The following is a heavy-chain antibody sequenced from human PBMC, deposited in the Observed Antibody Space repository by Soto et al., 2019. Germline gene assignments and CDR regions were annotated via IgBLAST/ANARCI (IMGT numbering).Heavy chain of an antibody. CDR1: GYTFSSYD. V-gene: IGHV1-18*01. D-gene: IGHD6-13*01. Sequence: QVQLVQSGAEVKKPGASVKVSCKASGYTFSSYDMSWVRQAPGQGLEWMGWISAHNGNTKFAQKFQDRVTMTTDTSTNTAYMELRSLRSDDTAVYYCARVARPVEAAGPYFDNGGQGTLVTVSS. J-gene: IGHJ4*02. CDR3: ARVARPVEAAGPYFDN. CDR2: ISAHNGNT.